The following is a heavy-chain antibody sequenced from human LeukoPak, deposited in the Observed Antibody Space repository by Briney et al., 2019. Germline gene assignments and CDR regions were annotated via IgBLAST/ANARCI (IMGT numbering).Heavy chain of an antibody. J-gene: IGHJ4*02. D-gene: IGHD4-23*01. Sequence: PSETLSLTCTVSGGSISSYYWSWIRQPPGKGLEWIGYIYTSGSTNYNPSLKSRVTISVDSSRNQFSLKLNSVTAADTAVYYCARFSDSYGGNPHWVVWYFDYWGQGTLVTVSS. CDR1: GGSISSYY. CDR2: IYTSGST. V-gene: IGHV4-4*09. CDR3: ARFSDSYGGNPHWVVWYFDY.